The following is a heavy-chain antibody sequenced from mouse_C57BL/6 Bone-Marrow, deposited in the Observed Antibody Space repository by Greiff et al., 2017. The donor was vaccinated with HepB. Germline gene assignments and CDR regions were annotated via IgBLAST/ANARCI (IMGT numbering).Heavy chain of an antibody. Sequence: VQLQQPGAELVKPGASVKLSCKASGYTFTSYWMHWVKQRPGQGLEWIGMIHPNSGSTNYNEKFKSKATLTVDKSSSTAYMQLSSLTSEDSAVYYCARRDYYEYPAWFAYWGQGTLVTVSA. D-gene: IGHD2-4*01. V-gene: IGHV1-64*01. CDR3: ARRDYYEYPAWFAY. CDR2: IHPNSGST. J-gene: IGHJ3*01. CDR1: GYTFTSYW.